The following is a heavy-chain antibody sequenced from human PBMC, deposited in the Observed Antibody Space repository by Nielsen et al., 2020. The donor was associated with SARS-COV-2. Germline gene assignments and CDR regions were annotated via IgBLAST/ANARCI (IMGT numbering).Heavy chain of an antibody. CDR3: ARDPSSGRYLSCFDY. D-gene: IGHD6-19*01. V-gene: IGHV3-20*04. CDR1: GFTFDDYG. CDR2: INWNGGST. Sequence: GESLKISCAASGFTFDDYGMSWVRQAPGKGLEWVSGINWNGGSTGYADSVKGRFTISRDNAKNSLYLQMNSLRAEDTAVYYCARDPSSGRYLSCFDYWGQGTLVTVSS. J-gene: IGHJ4*02.